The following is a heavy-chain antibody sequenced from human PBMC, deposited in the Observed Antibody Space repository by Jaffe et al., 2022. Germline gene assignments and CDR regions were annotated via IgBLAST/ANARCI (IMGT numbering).Heavy chain of an antibody. D-gene: IGHD6-13*01. CDR2: IYYSGST. CDR3: ARRARGAAGTGYYFDY. CDR1: GGSISSSSYY. J-gene: IGHJ4*02. Sequence: QLQLQESGPGLVKPSETLSLTCTVSGGSISSSSYYWGWIRQPPGKGLEWIGSIYYSGSTYYNPSLKSRVTISVDTSKNQFSLKLSSVTAADTAVYYCARRARGAAGTGYYFDYWGQGTLVTVSS. V-gene: IGHV4-39*01.